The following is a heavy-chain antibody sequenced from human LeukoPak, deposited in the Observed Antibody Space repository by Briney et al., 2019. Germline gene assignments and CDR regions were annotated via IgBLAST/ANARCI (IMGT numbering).Heavy chain of an antibody. CDR2: IYYSGST. V-gene: IGHV4-59*01. Sequence: PSETLSLTCTVSGGSISSYYWSWIRQPPGKGLEWMGYIYYSGSTNYNPSLKSRVTISVDPSKNQFSLKLSSVTAADTAVYYCARGYRDFWSGYFAPATPIDYWGQGTLVTVSS. CDR3: ARGYRDFWSGYFAPATPIDY. CDR1: GGSISSYY. J-gene: IGHJ4*02. D-gene: IGHD3-3*01.